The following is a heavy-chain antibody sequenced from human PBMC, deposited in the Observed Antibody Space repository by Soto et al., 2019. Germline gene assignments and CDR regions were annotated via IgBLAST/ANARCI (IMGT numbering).Heavy chain of an antibody. CDR1: GGSISSGGYY. CDR2: IYYSGSI. CDR3: ARVGYCSGGSCYGYYYYGMDV. Sequence: SETLSLICTVSGGSISSGGYYWSWIRQHPGRGLEWIGYIYYSGSIYYNPSLKSRVTISVDTSKNQFSLDLSSVTAADTAVYYCARVGYCSGGSCYGYYYYGMDVWGQGTTVTVSS. J-gene: IGHJ6*02. V-gene: IGHV4-31*03. D-gene: IGHD2-15*01.